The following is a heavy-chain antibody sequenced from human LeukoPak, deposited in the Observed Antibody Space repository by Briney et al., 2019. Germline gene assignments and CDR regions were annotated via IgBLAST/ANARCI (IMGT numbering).Heavy chain of an antibody. CDR1: GFTFSSYG. Sequence: SGGSLTLSCAASGFTFSSYGMHWVRQAPGKGLEWVAVISSDGSDKYYADSVKGRFTISRDNSKNTLYLQMNSLRAEDTAVYYCAKDRAWIQLWNDWAQGPVHTVSS. V-gene: IGHV3-30*18. D-gene: IGHD5-18*01. CDR2: ISSDGSDK. CDR3: AKDRAWIQLWND. J-gene: IGHJ4*02.